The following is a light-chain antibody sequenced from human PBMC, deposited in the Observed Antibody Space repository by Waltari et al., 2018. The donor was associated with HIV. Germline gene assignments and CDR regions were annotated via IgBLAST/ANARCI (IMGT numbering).Light chain of an antibody. Sequence: SSELTQDPAVSVALGQTVKITCQGDNLRTYYASLYQQKPGQAPVLVSYGKNRRPSEIPDRFSSSASRNKAFLTITGAQAEDEAEYYCKTRDRSGNLYVFGTGTTVTVL. CDR1: NLRTYY. V-gene: IGLV3-19*01. CDR3: KTRDRSGNLYV. CDR2: GKN. J-gene: IGLJ1*01.